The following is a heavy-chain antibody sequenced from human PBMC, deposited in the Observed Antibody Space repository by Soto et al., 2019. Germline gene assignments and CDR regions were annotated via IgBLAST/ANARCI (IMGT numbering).Heavy chain of an antibody. Sequence: EVQLLESGGGLVQPGGSPRLSCAASGFTFSSYAMRWVRQAPGKGLEWVSAISGSGGSTYYADSVKGRFTISRDNSKNTLYLQMNSLRAEDTAVYYCATHLHCSGGSCYSDFDYWGQGTLVTVSS. CDR1: GFTFSSYA. V-gene: IGHV3-23*01. D-gene: IGHD2-15*01. J-gene: IGHJ4*02. CDR2: ISGSGGST. CDR3: ATHLHCSGGSCYSDFDY.